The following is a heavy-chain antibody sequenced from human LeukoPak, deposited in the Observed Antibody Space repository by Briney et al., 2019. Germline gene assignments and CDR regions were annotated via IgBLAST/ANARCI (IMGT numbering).Heavy chain of an antibody. CDR2: IYYSGST. V-gene: IGHV4-30-4*01. J-gene: IGHJ3*02. D-gene: IGHD5-12*01. Sequence: SETLSLTCTVSGGSISSGDYYWSWIRQPPGKGLEWIGYIYYSGSTYYNPSLKSRVTISVDTSKNQFSLKLSSVTAADTAVCYCARGEGGGYALDAFDIWGQGTMVTVSS. CDR1: GGSISSGDYY. CDR3: ARGEGGGYALDAFDI.